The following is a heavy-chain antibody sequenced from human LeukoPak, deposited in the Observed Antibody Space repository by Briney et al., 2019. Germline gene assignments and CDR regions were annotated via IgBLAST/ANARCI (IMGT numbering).Heavy chain of an antibody. J-gene: IGHJ4*02. Sequence: PGGSLRLSCAASGFIVSSNYMRWVRQAPGKGLEWVSVIYSGGSTYYADAVKGRFTISRDNSRNTVYLQMKNLRTEDTAMYYCATGTLGACNCVRCYPVDYWGQGARVTVSS. CDR2: IYSGGST. CDR1: GFIVSSNY. V-gene: IGHV3-53*01. D-gene: IGHD2-21*01. CDR3: ATGTLGACNCVRCYPVDY.